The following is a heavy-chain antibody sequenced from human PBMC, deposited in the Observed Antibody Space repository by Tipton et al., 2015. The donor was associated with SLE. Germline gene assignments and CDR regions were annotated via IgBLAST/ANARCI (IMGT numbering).Heavy chain of an antibody. V-gene: IGHV4-34*01. J-gene: IGHJ4*02. CDR3: ARGDGYNFDY. CDR2: INHCGST. D-gene: IGHD5-24*01. Sequence: TLSLTCTVSGGSISSYYWSWIRQPPGKGLEWIGEINHCGSTNYNPSLKSRVTISVDTSRNQFSLKLSSVTAADTVVYYCARGDGYNFDYWGQGTLVTVSS. CDR1: GGSISSYY.